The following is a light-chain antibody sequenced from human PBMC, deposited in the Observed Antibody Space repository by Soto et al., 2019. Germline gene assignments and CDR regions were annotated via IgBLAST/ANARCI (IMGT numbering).Light chain of an antibody. CDR2: TTN. CDR3: ATWDSGLSGPFV. CDR1: NSNIGSDI. Sequence: QSVLTQPPSASGTPGQRATISCCGSNSNIGSDIVNCYQLLPGAAPEVLINTTNQRPSGVPERFSGSKSGTSASLAISGLQSEDEANSSCATWDSGLSGPFVFXTGTKGTVL. V-gene: IGLV1-44*01. J-gene: IGLJ1*01.